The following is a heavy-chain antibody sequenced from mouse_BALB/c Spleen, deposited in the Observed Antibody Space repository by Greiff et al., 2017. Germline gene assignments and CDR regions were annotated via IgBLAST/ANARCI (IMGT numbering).Heavy chain of an antibody. CDR1: GFTFSSYG. D-gene: IGHD2-4*01. CDR2: ISSGGSYT. J-gene: IGHJ2*01. CDR3: ARYDYDY. Sequence: EVKLMESGGDLVKPGGSLKLSCAASGFTFSSYGMSWVRQTPDKRLEWVATISSGGSYTYYPDSVKGRFTISRDNAKNTLYLQMSSLKSEDTAMYYCARYDYDYWGQGTTLTVSS. V-gene: IGHV5-6*01.